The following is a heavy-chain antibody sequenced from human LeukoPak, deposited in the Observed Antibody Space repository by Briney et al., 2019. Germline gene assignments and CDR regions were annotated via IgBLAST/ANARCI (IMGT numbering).Heavy chain of an antibody. V-gene: IGHV3-48*01. D-gene: IGHD6-6*01. CDR1: GFTISSYS. CDR3: AREAPRGTSSNPYYFDS. J-gene: IGHJ4*02. CDR2: ISFSSSTI. Sequence: GRSLRLSCAASGFTISSYSMNWVRQAPGKGLEWVSYISFSSSTIYYADSVKGRFTISRDNAKNLLYLQMNSLRAEDTAVYYCAREAPRGTSSNPYYFDSWGQGTPVTVSS.